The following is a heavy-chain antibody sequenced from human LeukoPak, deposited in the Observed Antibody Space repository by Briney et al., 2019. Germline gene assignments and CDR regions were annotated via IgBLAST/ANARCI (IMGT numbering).Heavy chain of an antibody. Sequence: SQTLSLTCSVSGGSISSGGYSWNWIRQPPGKGLEWIGYIHSSGTAYYNPSLKSRVTISLDRSKTQFSLNLTSVPAADTAVYYCARDRIAVAAYDYWGQGTLVTVSS. CDR2: IHSSGTA. CDR1: GGSISSGGYS. J-gene: IGHJ4*02. V-gene: IGHV4-30-2*01. CDR3: ARDRIAVAAYDY. D-gene: IGHD6-19*01.